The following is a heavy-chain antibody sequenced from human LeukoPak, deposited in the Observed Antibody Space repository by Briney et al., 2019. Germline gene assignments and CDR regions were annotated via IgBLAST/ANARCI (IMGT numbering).Heavy chain of an antibody. V-gene: IGHV3-21*01. CDR1: GFTFSSCS. CDR3: ARDRYSSSIFDY. CDR2: ISSSSSYI. Sequence: PGGSLRLSCAASGFTFSSCSMNWVRQAPGKGLEWVSSISSSSSYIYYADSVKGRFTISRDNAKNSLYLQMNSLRAEDTAVYYCARDRYSSSIFDYWGQGTLVTVSS. D-gene: IGHD6-6*01. J-gene: IGHJ4*02.